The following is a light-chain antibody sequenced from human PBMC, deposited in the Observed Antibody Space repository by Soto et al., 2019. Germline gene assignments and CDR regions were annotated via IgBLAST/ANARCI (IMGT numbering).Light chain of an antibody. CDR2: EVS. J-gene: IGLJ1*01. V-gene: IGLV2-18*02. CDR3: NSYTSTNTYV. CDR1: SSDVGSYNR. Sequence: QSALTQPPSVSGSPGQSVTISCTGTSSDVGSYNRVSWYQQPPGTAPKLMIYEVSNRPSGVPDRFSGSKSGNTASLTISGLQDEDEADYYCNSYTSTNTYVLGTGTKLTVL.